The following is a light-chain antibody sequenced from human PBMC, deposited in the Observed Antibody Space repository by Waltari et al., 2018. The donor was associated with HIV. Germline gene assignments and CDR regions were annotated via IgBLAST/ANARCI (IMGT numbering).Light chain of an antibody. CDR1: SSDVGGYNY. Sequence: QSALTQHASVSGSPGQSITISCTGTSSDVGGYNYVSWYQQHPGKAPKLMIYEVSNRPSGVSNRFSGSKSGNTASLTISVLQAEDEADYYCSSYTSSSPWVFGGGTKLTVL. CDR3: SSYTSSSPWV. CDR2: EVS. V-gene: IGLV2-14*01. J-gene: IGLJ3*02.